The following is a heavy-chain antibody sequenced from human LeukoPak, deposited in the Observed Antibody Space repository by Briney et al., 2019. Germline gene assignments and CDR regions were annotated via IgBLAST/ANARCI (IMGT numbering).Heavy chain of an antibody. Sequence: SGTLSLTCTVSGGSISIYSWSWIRQPPGKGLEWIGLIYPSGSTNYNPSLRSRGTISLDVSKNQFSLKLSSVTAADTAVYYCARRGYLDYWGQGTLVTVSS. D-gene: IGHD3-10*01. CDR2: IYPSGST. CDR1: GGSISIYS. CDR3: ARRGYLDY. J-gene: IGHJ4*02. V-gene: IGHV4-4*09.